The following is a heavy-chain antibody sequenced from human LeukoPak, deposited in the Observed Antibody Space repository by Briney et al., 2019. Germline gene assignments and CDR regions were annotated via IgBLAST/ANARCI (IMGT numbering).Heavy chain of an antibody. Sequence: GASVKVSCKASGYTFTGYYKHWVRQAPGQGLEWMGWINPNSGGTNYAQKFQGRVTMTRDTSISTAYMELSRLRSDDTAVYYCARGGDIVVVPAAQFDPWGQGTLVTVSS. V-gene: IGHV1-2*02. CDR3: ARGGDIVVVPAAQFDP. D-gene: IGHD2-2*01. J-gene: IGHJ5*02. CDR1: GYTFTGYY. CDR2: INPNSGGT.